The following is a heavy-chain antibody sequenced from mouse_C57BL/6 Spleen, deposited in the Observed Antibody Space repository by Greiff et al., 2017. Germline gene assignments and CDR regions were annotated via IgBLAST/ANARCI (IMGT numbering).Heavy chain of an antibody. CDR1: GFTFSDFY. D-gene: IGHD4-1*01. J-gene: IGHJ1*03. CDR3: ARGDWDGWYFDV. Sequence: EVQLVESGGGLVQSGRSLRLSCATSGFTFSDFYMEWVRQAPGKGLEWIAASRNKANDYTTEYSASVKGRFIVSRDTSQSILYLQMNALRAEDTAIYYCARGDWDGWYFDVWGTGTTVTVSS. V-gene: IGHV7-1*01. CDR2: SRNKANDYTT.